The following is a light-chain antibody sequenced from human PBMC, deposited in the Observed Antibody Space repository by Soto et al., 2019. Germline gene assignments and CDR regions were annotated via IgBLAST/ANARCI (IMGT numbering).Light chain of an antibody. J-gene: IGKJ5*01. Sequence: DIQVTQSPSSLSASVGDRVTITCPASQDITNYLNWYQQKPGKAPKLLIYDASNLETGVPSRFRGSGSGTDFTFTISGLQAEDVATYYCQQYDNLLLIFGQGTRLDIK. CDR2: DAS. CDR1: QDITNY. CDR3: QQYDNLLLI. V-gene: IGKV1-33*01.